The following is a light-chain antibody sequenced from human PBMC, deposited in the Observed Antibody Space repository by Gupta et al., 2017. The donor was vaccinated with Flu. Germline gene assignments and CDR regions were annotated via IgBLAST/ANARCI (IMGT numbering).Light chain of an antibody. CDR3: QSYDSSNQGV. CDR2: EDN. V-gene: IGLV6-57*01. CDR1: SGNIASKF. J-gene: IGLJ3*02. Sequence: NFILTQPHSVSESPGKTVTISCTRSSGNIASKFVQWYQQRPGSSPTTVIYEDNQRPSGVPDRFSGSIDNSSNSASLTISGLKTEDEADYYCQSYDSSNQGVFGGGTKLTVL.